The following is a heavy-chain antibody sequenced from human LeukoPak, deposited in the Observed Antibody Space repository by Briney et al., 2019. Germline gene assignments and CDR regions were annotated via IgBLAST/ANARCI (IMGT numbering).Heavy chain of an antibody. Sequence: KPSETLSLTCAVYGGSFSGYYWSWIRQPPGKGLEWIGKINHSGSTNYNPSLKSRVTISVDTSKNQFSLKLSSVTAADTAVYYCARDYDPELTGDWGQGTLVTVSS. J-gene: IGHJ4*02. D-gene: IGHD3-16*01. CDR3: ARDYDPELTGD. V-gene: IGHV4-34*01. CDR1: GGSFSGYY. CDR2: INHSGST.